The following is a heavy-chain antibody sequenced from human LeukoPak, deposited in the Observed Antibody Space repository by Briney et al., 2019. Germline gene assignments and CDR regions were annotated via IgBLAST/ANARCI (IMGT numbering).Heavy chain of an antibody. D-gene: IGHD5-12*01. CDR2: IYPGDSDT. CDR1: GYSFTGYW. V-gene: IGHV5-51*01. CDR3: ARLRDIVATIHQEYYFDY. Sequence: GESLKISCKGSGYSFTGYWIGWVRQMPGKGLEWMGIIYPGDSDTRYSPSFQGQVTISADKSISTAYLQWSSLKASDTAMYYCARLRDIVATIHQEYYFDYWGQGTLVTVSS. J-gene: IGHJ4*02.